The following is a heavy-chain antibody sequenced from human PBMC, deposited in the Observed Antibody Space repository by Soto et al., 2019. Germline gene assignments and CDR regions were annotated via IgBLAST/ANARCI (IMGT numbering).Heavy chain of an antibody. CDR3: ARYRFSDTWSKFDY. V-gene: IGHV4-31*11. CDR1: GASISSDAYY. Sequence: SETLSLTCAVSGASISSDAYYWSWIRQHPGKGLEWIGYISYTGTTYYNPSLKSRVTISVDTSKNQFSLKLTSVTAADTALYYCARYRFSDTWSKFDYWGQGTLVTVS. D-gene: IGHD3-16*02. CDR2: ISYTGTT. J-gene: IGHJ4*02.